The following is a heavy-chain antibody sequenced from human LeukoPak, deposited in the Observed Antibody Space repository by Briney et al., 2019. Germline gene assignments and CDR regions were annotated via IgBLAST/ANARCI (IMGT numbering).Heavy chain of an antibody. V-gene: IGHV4-61*02. Sequence: SETLSLTCTVSGGSISSGSYYWSWIRQPAGKGLEWIGRIYTSGSANYNPSLKSRVTISVDTSKNQFSLKLSSVTAADTAVYYCARIDPPSYSYGPFDYWGQGTLVTVSS. CDR3: ARIDPPSYSYGPFDY. CDR2: IYTSGSA. J-gene: IGHJ4*02. CDR1: GGSISSGSYY. D-gene: IGHD5-18*01.